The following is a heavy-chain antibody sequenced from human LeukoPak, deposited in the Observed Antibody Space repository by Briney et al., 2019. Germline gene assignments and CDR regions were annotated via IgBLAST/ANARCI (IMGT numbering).Heavy chain of an antibody. CDR3: ASGSSGSLTGY. CDR1: GFTFSSYW. V-gene: IGHV3-74*01. D-gene: IGHD1-14*01. Sequence: GGSLRLSCAASGFTFSSYWIHWVRKAPGKGLVWVSRIKSDGSVTSYADSVKGRFTISRDNAKSALYLQMNSLRAEDTAVYYCASGSSGSLTGYWGQGTLVTVSS. CDR2: IKSDGSVT. J-gene: IGHJ4*02.